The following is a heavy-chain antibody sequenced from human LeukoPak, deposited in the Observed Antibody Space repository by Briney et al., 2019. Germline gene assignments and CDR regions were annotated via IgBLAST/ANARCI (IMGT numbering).Heavy chain of an antibody. Sequence: GGTLRLSCAASGFTFSSYGMSWVRQAPGKGLEWVAYMSISGTFIYYADSVKGRFTISRDNSKNTLYLQMNSLRAEDTAVYYCARPASAAASWFDPWGQGTLVTVSS. CDR1: GFTFSSYG. CDR3: ARPASAAASWFDP. V-gene: IGHV3-48*01. D-gene: IGHD6-13*01. CDR2: MSISGTFI. J-gene: IGHJ5*02.